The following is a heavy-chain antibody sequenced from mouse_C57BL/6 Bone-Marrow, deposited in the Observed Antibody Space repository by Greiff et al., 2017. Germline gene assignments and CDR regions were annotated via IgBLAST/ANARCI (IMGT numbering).Heavy chain of an antibody. CDR1: GYTFTSYT. Sequence: QVQLKESGAELARPGASVKMSCKASGYTFTSYTMHWVKQRPGQGLEWIGYINPSSGYTKYNQKFKDKATLTADKSSSTAYLQLSSLTSEDSAVYYCARTRFAYWGQGTLVTVSA. V-gene: IGHV1-4*01. CDR3: ARTRFAY. CDR2: INPSSGYT. J-gene: IGHJ3*01.